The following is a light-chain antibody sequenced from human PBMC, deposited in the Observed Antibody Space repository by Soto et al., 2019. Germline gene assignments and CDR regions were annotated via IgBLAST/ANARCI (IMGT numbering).Light chain of an antibody. CDR3: HHYGSPPYT. CDR1: QSVSSSY. V-gene: IGKV3-20*01. J-gene: IGKJ2*01. CDR2: GAS. Sequence: EIVVTQSPGTLSLSPGESATLSCRASQSVSSSYLAWYQQKPGQAPRLLIYGASSRATGLPDRFSGSGSGTDFTFTINGLGLEDFAVYYCHHYGSPPYTFGMGTTLEI.